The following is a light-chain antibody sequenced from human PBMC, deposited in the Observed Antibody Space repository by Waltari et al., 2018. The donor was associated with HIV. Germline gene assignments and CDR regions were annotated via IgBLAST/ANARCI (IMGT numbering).Light chain of an antibody. Sequence: SYELTQPPSVSVSPGQTASIPCSGSKLGDNYVCWYQQQAGRSPVLVIYEDNKRPSGIPERFSGSNSGSTATLTITGTQAMDEGDYYCQAWDSSTARGVFGGGTNLTVL. CDR2: EDN. CDR1: KLGDNY. CDR3: QAWDSSTARGV. V-gene: IGLV3-1*01. J-gene: IGLJ2*01.